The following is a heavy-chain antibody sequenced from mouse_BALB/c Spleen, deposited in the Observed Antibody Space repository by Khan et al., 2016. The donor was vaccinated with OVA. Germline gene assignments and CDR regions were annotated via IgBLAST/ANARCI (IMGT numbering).Heavy chain of an antibody. V-gene: IGHV14-3*02. CDR3: ARRNA. J-gene: IGHJ2*01. Sequence: VQLQQPGAELVKPGASVKLSCTASGFNIKDTYMHWVKQRPEQDLEWIGRIDPANGNTNYDPKFQGKATITADTSSNTAYLQLSSLTSADTAVYYCARRNAWGQGTTRTVSS. CDR1: GFNIKDTY. CDR2: IDPANGNT.